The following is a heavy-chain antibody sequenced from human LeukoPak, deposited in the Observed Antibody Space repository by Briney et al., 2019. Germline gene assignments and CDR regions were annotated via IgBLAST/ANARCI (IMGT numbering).Heavy chain of an antibody. CDR1: GGSISSNSYY. Sequence: SETPSLTCTVSGGSISSNSYYWGWIRQPPGKGLEWLGSMYYSGSTYYNPSLKSRVTISVDTSKNQFSLKLSSVTAADTAVYYCARELSYRKSYYMDVWGEGTTVTVSS. J-gene: IGHJ6*03. CDR3: ARELSYRKSYYMDV. CDR2: MYYSGST. D-gene: IGHD3-16*02. V-gene: IGHV4-39*07.